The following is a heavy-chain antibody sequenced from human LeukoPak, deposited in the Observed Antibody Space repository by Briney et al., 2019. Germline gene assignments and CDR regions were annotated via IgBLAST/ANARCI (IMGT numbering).Heavy chain of an antibody. CDR1: GCSISTYY. J-gene: IGHJ6*02. CDR2: MYTSGTT. CDR3: ARDQGSYYGVDV. V-gene: IGHV4-4*07. Sequence: PSETLSLTCTVSGCSISTYYWSWIRQPAGKGLEWIGRMYTSGTTKYNPSLKSRVTMSVDTSNNQFSLKVSSVTAADTAVYYCARDQGSYYGVDVWGQGATVTVSS.